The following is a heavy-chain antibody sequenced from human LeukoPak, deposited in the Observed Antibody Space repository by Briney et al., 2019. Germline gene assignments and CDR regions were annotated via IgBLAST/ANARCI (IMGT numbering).Heavy chain of an antibody. CDR1: GFTFGHHF. CDR3: ARAVDVADY. Sequence: PGGSLRLSCVASGFTFGHHFMSWVRQAPGGGLEWVANINPDGSIKFHADSVKGRFTISRDNARDSVYLQMNGLRGEDTAVYYCARAVDVADYWGQGTLVAVSS. J-gene: IGHJ4*02. CDR2: INPDGSIK. V-gene: IGHV3-7*01. D-gene: IGHD3-16*01.